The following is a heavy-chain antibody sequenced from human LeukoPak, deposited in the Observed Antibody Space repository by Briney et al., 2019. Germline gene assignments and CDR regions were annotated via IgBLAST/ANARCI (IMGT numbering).Heavy chain of an antibody. J-gene: IGHJ4*02. D-gene: IGHD3-10*01. CDR3: ARDSTYYYDSGSSGPHYFDN. V-gene: IGHV3-30*01. Sequence: GGSLRLSCAASGLTFSNYAMHWVRQAPGKGLEWVSLISSGGTYEYYADSVKGRFTISRDNSKNTLYLQLNSLRAEDTAVYYCARDSTYYYDSGSSGPHYFDNWGQGTLVTVSS. CDR2: ISSGGTYE. CDR1: GLTFSNYA.